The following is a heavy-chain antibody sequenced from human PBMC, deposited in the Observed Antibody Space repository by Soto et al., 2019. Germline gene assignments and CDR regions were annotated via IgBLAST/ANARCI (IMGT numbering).Heavy chain of an antibody. D-gene: IGHD2-21*01. Sequence: SETLSLTCSVSGGSVSSESYYWSWIRQTPGKGPEWIGNVENSGSTKYNPSLKSRVTISVDTSKNQFSLKLSSVTGADTAVYYCARERGDSHWIDPWGQGTLVTSPQ. J-gene: IGHJ5*02. CDR2: VENSGST. CDR3: ARERGDSHWIDP. CDR1: GGSVSSESYY. V-gene: IGHV4-61*01.